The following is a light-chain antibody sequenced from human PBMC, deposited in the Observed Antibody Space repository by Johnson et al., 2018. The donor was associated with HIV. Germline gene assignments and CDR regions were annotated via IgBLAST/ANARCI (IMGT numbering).Light chain of an antibody. CDR1: SSNIGNNY. J-gene: IGLJ1*01. Sequence: QSVLTQPPSVSAAPGQKVTISCSGSSSNIGNNYVSWYQQLPGTAPKLLIYDNNKRPSGIPDRFSGSKSGTSATLAITGLQTGDEADYYCGTWDISLSVGYVFGTGTKVTVL. CDR3: GTWDISLSVGYV. V-gene: IGLV1-51*01. CDR2: DNN.